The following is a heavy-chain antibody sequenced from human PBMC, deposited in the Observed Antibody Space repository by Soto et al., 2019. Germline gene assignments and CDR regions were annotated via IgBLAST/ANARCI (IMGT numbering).Heavy chain of an antibody. J-gene: IGHJ6*02. V-gene: IGHV3-73*01. CDR3: KIYYFGMDV. CDR2: IRSKTINYAT. CDR1: GFMFNGSA. Sequence: GGSLRLSCAPSGFMFNGSAVHWVRQASGKGLEWVGRIRSKTINYATTYGASMKGRFSISRDDSKNTAYLQMNSLKTEDTAVYFCKIYYFGMDVWGQGTTVTVSS.